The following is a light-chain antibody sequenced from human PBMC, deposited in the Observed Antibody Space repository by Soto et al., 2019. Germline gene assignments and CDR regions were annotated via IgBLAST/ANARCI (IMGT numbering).Light chain of an antibody. CDR3: CSYAGIRV. CDR1: SSDVGSYNL. Sequence: QSALTQPASVSGSAGQSITMSCTGTSSDVGSYNLVSWYQQYSGKAPKLLIYEVNKRPSGVSNRFSGSKSGNTASLTISGLQAEDEADYYCCSYAGIRVFGTGTKSPS. J-gene: IGLJ1*01. CDR2: EVN. V-gene: IGLV2-23*02.